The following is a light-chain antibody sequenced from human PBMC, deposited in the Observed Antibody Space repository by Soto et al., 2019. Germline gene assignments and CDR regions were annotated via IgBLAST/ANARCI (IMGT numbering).Light chain of an antibody. J-gene: IGLJ2*01. CDR3: CSYAGSSTLV. Sequence: QSVLTQPPSASGSPGQSVTISCTGTSSDVGAYNYVSWYQQHPGRAPKLMIYEGSKRPSGVSNRFSGSKSGNTASLTISGLQAEDEADYYCCSYAGSSTLVFGGGTKLTVL. CDR1: SSDVGAYNY. V-gene: IGLV2-23*01. CDR2: EGS.